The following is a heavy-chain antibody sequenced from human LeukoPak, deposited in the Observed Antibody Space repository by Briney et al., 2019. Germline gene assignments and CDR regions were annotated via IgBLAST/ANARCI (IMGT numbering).Heavy chain of an antibody. CDR1: GFTFRNHW. J-gene: IGHJ4*02. CDR3: ARDQRVTGRPDIDY. Sequence: GGSLRLSCAASGFTFRNHWMHWVCHTPGKGLVWVSRISSDGSSTTYADSVKGRFNISRDNAKNTLYLQMNNLRAEDTAMYYCARDQRVTGRPDIDYWGQGTLVIVSS. D-gene: IGHD6-6*01. CDR2: ISSDGSST. V-gene: IGHV3-74*03.